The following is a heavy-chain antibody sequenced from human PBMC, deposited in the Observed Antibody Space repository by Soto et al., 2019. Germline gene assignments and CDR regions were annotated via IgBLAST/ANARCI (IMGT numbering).Heavy chain of an antibody. D-gene: IGHD3-22*01. CDR3: ARTPSDSSGYWSGIDP. CDR2: RWYDGSKK. Sequence: GGSLRLSCAASGFTFSTYGMHWGRQAPGKGLEWVAVRWYDGSKKYYADSVKGRCTISRDDSKNTVYLQMNSLSVEATAVYYCARTPSDSSGYWSGIDPWGQGTLVTVSS. V-gene: IGHV3-33*01. J-gene: IGHJ5*02. CDR1: GFTFSTYG.